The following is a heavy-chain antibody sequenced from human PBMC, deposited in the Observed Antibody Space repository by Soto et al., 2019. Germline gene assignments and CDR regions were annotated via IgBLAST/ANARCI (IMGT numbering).Heavy chain of an antibody. D-gene: IGHD1-26*01. CDR3: ARRDWEGYFDY. V-gene: IGHV4-34*01. J-gene: IGHJ4*02. Sequence: SETLSVTCAVYGGSFSGYYWSWIRQPPGKGLEWIGEINHSGSTNYNPSLKSRVTISVDRSKNQFSLKLSSVTAADTAVYYCARRDWEGYFDYWGRGTLVTVS. CDR1: GGSFSGYY. CDR2: INHSGST.